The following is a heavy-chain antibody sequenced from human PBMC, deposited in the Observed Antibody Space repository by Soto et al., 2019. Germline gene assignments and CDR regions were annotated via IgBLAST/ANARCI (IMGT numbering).Heavy chain of an antibody. CDR1: GFTFSDYY. Sequence: GGSLRLSCAASGFTFSDYYMSWIRQAPGKGLEWVSYISISSSYTNYADSVKGRFTISEDNAKNSLYLQMNCLRAEGTAVYYCARDYGSGSYANYYYGMDVWGQGTTVTVSS. J-gene: IGHJ6*02. V-gene: IGHV3-11*06. CDR3: ARDYGSGSYANYYYGMDV. D-gene: IGHD3-10*01. CDR2: ISISSSYT.